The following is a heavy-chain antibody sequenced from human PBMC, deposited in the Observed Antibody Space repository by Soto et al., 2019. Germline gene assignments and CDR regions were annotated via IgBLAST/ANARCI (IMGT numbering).Heavy chain of an antibody. CDR1: GGSIINIC. CDR3: ARGYNYGLDV. CDR2: IFYSGSS. V-gene: IGHV4-59*01. Sequence: SETLSLTCHVAGGSIINICSNWLRQTPGKGLEWIGYIFYSGSSNSNASLKSRVTLSVDRSKNQFSLKLNSVTAADTAVYYCARGYNYGLDVWGQGTTVTVSS. J-gene: IGHJ6*02.